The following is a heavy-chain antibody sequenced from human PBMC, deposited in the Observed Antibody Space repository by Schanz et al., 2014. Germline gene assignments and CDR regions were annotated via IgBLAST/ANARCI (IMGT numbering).Heavy chain of an antibody. V-gene: IGHV3-9*01. CDR1: GFTFDDFA. J-gene: IGHJ4*02. D-gene: IGHD6-13*01. Sequence: EVQLVQSGGGLVQPGRALRLSCAASGFTFDDFAMHWVRQVPGKGLEWVSGVSWNSASIGYAESVRGRFTISRDNAKNPLYLQMNSLRTEDTAFYYCAKDFRSSSWSLQFDYWGQGSLVTVS. CDR2: VSWNSASI. CDR3: AKDFRSSSWSLQFDY.